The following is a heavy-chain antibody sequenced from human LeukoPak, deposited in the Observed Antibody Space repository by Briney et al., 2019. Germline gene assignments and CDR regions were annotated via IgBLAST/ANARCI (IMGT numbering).Heavy chain of an antibody. CDR1: GGSISSYY. V-gene: IGHV4-59*01. D-gene: IGHD3-22*01. CDR2: IYYSGST. J-gene: IGHJ3*02. Sequence: SSETLSLTCTVSGGSISSYYWSWLRQPPGKGLEWIGYIYYSGSTNYNPSLKSRVTISVDTSKNQFSLKLSSVTAADTAVYYYARDAGDSSGTDAFDIWGQGTMVTVSS. CDR3: ARDAGDSSGTDAFDI.